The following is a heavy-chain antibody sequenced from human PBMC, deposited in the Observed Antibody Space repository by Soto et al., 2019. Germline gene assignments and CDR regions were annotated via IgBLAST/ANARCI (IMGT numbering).Heavy chain of an antibody. CDR1: GFTFSSYA. D-gene: IGHD5-12*01. CDR2: ISYDGSNK. CDR3: AREGEDGYTHDY. Sequence: QVPLVESGGGVVQPGRSLRLSCAASGFTFSSYAMHWVRQAPGKGLEWVAVISYDGSNKYYADSVKGRFTISRDNSKNTLYLQMNSLRAEDTAVYYCAREGEDGYTHDYWGQGTLVTVSS. J-gene: IGHJ4*02. V-gene: IGHV3-30-3*01.